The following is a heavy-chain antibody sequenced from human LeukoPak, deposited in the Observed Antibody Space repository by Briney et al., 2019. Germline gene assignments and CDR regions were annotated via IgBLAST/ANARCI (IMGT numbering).Heavy chain of an antibody. CDR2: IYTSGST. CDR1: GGSISSYY. Sequence: SETLSLTCTVSGGSISSYYWSWIRQPAGKGLEWIGRIYTSGSTNYNPSLKSRATMSVDTSKNQFSLKLSSVTAADTAVYYCARDRYCSGGSCYEAYYYYYYMDVWGKGTTVTVSS. J-gene: IGHJ6*03. D-gene: IGHD2-15*01. CDR3: ARDRYCSGGSCYEAYYYYYYMDV. V-gene: IGHV4-4*07.